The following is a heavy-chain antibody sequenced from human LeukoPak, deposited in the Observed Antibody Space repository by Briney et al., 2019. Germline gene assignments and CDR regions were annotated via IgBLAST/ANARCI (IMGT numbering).Heavy chain of an antibody. CDR1: GCSISSYY. CDR2: IYYSGST. V-gene: IGHV4-59*01. J-gene: IGHJ4*02. CDR3: ARGYYYDSSGYFPTFDY. Sequence: SETLSLTCTVSGCSISSYYRSWIRQAPGKGLEWIGYIYYSGSTNYNPSLKSRVTISVATSKNQISLMLSSVPAADTAVYYCARGYYYDSSGYFPTFDYWGQGTLVTVSS. D-gene: IGHD3-22*01.